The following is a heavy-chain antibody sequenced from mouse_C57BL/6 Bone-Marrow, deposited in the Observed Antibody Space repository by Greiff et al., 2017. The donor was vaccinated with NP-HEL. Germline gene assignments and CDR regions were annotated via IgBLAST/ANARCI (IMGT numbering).Heavy chain of an antibody. D-gene: IGHD2-5*01. CDR1: GFTFSDYY. J-gene: IGHJ3*01. V-gene: IGHV5-16*01. CDR3: AREDYSNGWFAY. Sequence: EVKLVESEGGLVQPGSSMKLSCTASGFTFSDYYMAWVRQVPEKGLEWVANINYDGSSTYYLDSLKSRFIISRDNAKNILYLQMSSLKSEDTATYYCAREDYSNGWFAYWGQGTLVTVSA. CDR2: INYDGSST.